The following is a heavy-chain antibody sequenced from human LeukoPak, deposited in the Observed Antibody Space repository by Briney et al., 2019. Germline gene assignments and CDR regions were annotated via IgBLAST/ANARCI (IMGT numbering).Heavy chain of an antibody. CDR1: GFTVSSNY. J-gene: IGHJ4*02. D-gene: IGHD2-2*01. V-gene: IGHV3-53*05. CDR3: ARPQGPIVVVPAALDY. Sequence: PGGSLRLSCAASGFTVSSNYMSWVRQAPGSGLEWVSVIYSDGSTNYADSVKGRFTISRDNSKNTLYLQMNSLRAEDTAVYYCARPQGPIVVVPAALDYWGQGTLVTVSS. CDR2: IYSDGST.